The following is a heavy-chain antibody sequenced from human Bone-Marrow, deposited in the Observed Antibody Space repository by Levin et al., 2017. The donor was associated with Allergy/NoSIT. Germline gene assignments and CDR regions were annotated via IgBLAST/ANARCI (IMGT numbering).Heavy chain of an antibody. CDR3: TTNRQRPTYCSSTSCYLTYFDY. V-gene: IGHV3-15*01. D-gene: IGHD2-2*01. Sequence: GGSLRLSCAASGFTFSNAWMSWVRQAPGKGLEWVGRIKSKTDGGTTDYAAPVKGRFTISRDDSKNTLYLQMNSLKTEDTAVYYCTTNRQRPTYCSSTSCYLTYFDYWGQGTLVTVSS. CDR1: GFTFSNAW. CDR2: IKSKTDGGTT. J-gene: IGHJ4*02.